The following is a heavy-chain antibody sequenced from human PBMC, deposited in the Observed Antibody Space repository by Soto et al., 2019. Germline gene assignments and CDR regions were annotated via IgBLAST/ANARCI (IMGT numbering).Heavy chain of an antibody. J-gene: IGHJ6*03. CDR2: ISGSGGST. CDR3: AKDGYSSSSAAANYYYYYMDV. V-gene: IGHV3-23*01. Sequence: EVQLLESGGGLVQPGGSLSLSCAASGFTFSSYAMSWVRQAPGKGLEWVSAISGSGGSTYYADSVKGRFTISRDTSKNTLYLQMNSLRAEDTAVYYCAKDGYSSSSAAANYYYYYMDVWGKGTTVTVSS. CDR1: GFTFSSYA. D-gene: IGHD6-6*01.